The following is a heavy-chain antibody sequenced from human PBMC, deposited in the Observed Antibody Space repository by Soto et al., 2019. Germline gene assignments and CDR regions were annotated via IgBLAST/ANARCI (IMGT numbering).Heavy chain of an antibody. D-gene: IGHD3-16*01. V-gene: IGHV3-30*18. CDR3: AKEVDGGAFDY. CDR1: GFTFSSYG. Sequence: QVQLVESGGGVVQPGRSLRLSCAASGFTFSSYGMHWVRQAPGKGLEWVAVISYDGSNKYYADSVKGRFTISRDNSKNTLYLQMNSLRAEDTAVYYCAKEVDGGAFDYWGQGTLITVSS. J-gene: IGHJ4*02. CDR2: ISYDGSNK.